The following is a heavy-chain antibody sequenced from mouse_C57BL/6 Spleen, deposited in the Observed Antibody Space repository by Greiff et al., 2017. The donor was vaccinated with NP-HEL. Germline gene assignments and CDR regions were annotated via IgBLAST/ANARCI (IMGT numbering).Heavy chain of an antibody. Sequence: EVQRVESGEGLVKPGGSLKLSCAASGFTFSSYAMSWVRQTPEKRLEWVAYISSGGDYIYYADTVKGRFTISRDNARNTLYLQMSSLKSEDTAMYYCTRDFGSGDGYYFDYWGQGTTLTVSS. J-gene: IGHJ2*01. CDR3: TRDFGSGDGYYFDY. CDR1: GFTFSSYA. CDR2: ISSGGDYI. V-gene: IGHV5-9-1*02. D-gene: IGHD2-3*01.